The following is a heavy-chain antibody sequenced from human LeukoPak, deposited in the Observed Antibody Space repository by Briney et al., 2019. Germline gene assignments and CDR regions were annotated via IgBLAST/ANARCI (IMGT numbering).Heavy chain of an antibody. CDR2: IRYDGSNK. Sequence: GGSLRLSCAASGFTFSSYGMHWVRQAPGKGLEWVAFIRYDGSNKYYADSVKGRFTISRDNSKNTLYLQMNSLRAEDTAVYYCARETGGDYNLEWFDPWGQGTLVTVSS. J-gene: IGHJ5*02. V-gene: IGHV3-30*02. CDR1: GFTFSSYG. D-gene: IGHD5-24*01. CDR3: ARETGGDYNLEWFDP.